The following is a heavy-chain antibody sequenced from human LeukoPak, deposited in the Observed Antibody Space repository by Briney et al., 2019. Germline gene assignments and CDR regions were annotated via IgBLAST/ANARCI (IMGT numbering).Heavy chain of an antibody. D-gene: IGHD5-12*01. V-gene: IGHV1-18*01. CDR3: ARDLVATGSVGGC. Sequence: ASVKVSCKASGYTFTSYGISWVRQAPEQGLEWVGWISAYNGNTNYAQKLQGRVTMTTDTSTSTAYMELRSLRSDDTAVYYCARDLVATGSVGGCWGQGTLVTVSS. CDR1: GYTFTSYG. J-gene: IGHJ4*02. CDR2: ISAYNGNT.